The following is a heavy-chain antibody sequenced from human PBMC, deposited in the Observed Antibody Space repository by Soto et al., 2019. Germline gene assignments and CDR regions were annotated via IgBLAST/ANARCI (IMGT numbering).Heavy chain of an antibody. D-gene: IGHD3-9*01. CDR3: ARDADTTGHYSHFDL. J-gene: IGHJ4*02. CDR1: GFTFSYYG. CDR2: MHTGGNEK. V-gene: IGHV3-33*08. Sequence: QVQLVESGGGVVQPGGSLRLSCAASGFTFSYYGFHWVRQAPGKGLEWVAVMHTGGNEKYYVDSVKGGFTVSRDDSRNMVYLEMSGLRAEDTAEYFCARDADTTGHYSHFDLWGRGALVAVS.